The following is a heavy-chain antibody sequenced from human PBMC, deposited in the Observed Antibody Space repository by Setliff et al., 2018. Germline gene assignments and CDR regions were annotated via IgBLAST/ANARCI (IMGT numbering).Heavy chain of an antibody. J-gene: IGHJ3*01. Sequence: ASVKVSCKASGYTFTSYGISWVRQAPGQGPEWMGMIITNTGKTSYAQKFQGRVTMTTDTSTGTGYMELRSLRSDDTAVYFCARFGGSCSSSSCYASDLWGQGTMVTVSS. CDR1: GYTFTSYG. V-gene: IGHV1-18*01. D-gene: IGHD2-2*01. CDR3: ARFGGSCSSSSCYASDL. CDR2: IITNTGKT.